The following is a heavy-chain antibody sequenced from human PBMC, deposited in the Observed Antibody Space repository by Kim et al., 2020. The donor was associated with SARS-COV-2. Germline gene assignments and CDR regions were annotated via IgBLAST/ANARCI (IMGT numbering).Heavy chain of an antibody. J-gene: IGHJ6*02. D-gene: IGHD5-18*01. V-gene: IGHV3-9*01. CDR3: AKDAGYSYDSGAYYGMDV. Sequence: GGSLRLSCAASGFTLDDYAMHWVRQAPGKGLVWVSGISWNSGSIGYADSVKGRFTISRDNAKNSLYLQMNSLRAEDTALYYCAKDAGYSYDSGAYYGMDVWGQGTTVTVSS. CDR1: GFTLDDYA. CDR2: ISWNSGSI.